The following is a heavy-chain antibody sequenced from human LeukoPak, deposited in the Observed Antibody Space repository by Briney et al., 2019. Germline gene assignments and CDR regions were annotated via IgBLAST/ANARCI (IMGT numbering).Heavy chain of an antibody. D-gene: IGHD3-10*01. J-gene: IGHJ3*01. CDR3: ARDRFMVRGVMVGTFDL. V-gene: IGHV3-33*01. Sequence: GGSLRLSCAASGFTFSDYAMHWVRQAPGKGLEWVAVIGYDGSNKYDADSVKGRFTISRDNSKNMMYLQMNSLRAEDTAVYYCARDRFMVRGVMVGTFDLWGQGTMVTVS. CDR2: IGYDGSNK. CDR1: GFTFSDYA.